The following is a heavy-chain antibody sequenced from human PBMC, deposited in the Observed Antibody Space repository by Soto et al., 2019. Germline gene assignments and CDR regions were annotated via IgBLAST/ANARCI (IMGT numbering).Heavy chain of an antibody. Sequence: QITLKESGPTLVKPTQTLTLTCTISGFSLSSDGVGVGWIRQPPGKALEWLAFIYWDDDYRYSPSLQSRLNSTKDGSNNQVLLIVTNVDPVDSGTYFCARRSTYSRSWSSGCFDSWGQGSLVTVSS. J-gene: IGHJ4*03. D-gene: IGHD3-3*01. CDR2: IYWDDDY. CDR1: GFSLSSDGVG. V-gene: IGHV2-5*02. CDR3: ARRSTYSRSWSSGCFDS.